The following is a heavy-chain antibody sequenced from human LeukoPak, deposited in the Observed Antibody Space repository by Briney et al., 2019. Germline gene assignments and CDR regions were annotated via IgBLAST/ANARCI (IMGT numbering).Heavy chain of an antibody. V-gene: IGHV3-21*01. D-gene: IGHD5-18*01. Sequence: GALRLSCAASGFTFNSYSMNWVRQAPGKGLEWVSSISSSSSYIYYADSVKGRFTISRDNAKNSLYLQMNSLRAEDTAVYYCARVGYSYGCNDYWGQGTLVTVSS. CDR2: ISSSSSYI. CDR1: GFTFNSYS. CDR3: ARVGYSYGCNDY. J-gene: IGHJ4*02.